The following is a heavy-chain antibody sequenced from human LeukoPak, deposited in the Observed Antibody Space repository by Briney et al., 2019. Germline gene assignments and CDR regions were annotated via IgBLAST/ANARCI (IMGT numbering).Heavy chain of an antibody. V-gene: IGHV3-21*01. CDR3: AWGGIAAFDS. D-gene: IGHD2-21*01. CDR2: ISSTGTDR. J-gene: IGHJ4*02. Sequence: GGSLRLSCAASGFTFSSYSMNWVRQAPGKGLEWVSSISSTGTDRYYADSVKGRFTISRDNAKNSLYLQMNSLRAEDTAVYYCAWGGIAAFDSWGQGTLVTVSS. CDR1: GFTFSSYS.